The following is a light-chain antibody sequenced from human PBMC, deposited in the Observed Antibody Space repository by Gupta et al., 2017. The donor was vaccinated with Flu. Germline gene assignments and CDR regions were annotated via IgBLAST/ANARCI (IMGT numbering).Light chain of an antibody. Sequence: SYELTQPPSVSVSTGQTATTTCSGNTLSTQYTYWYQQKPGQAPVLVIFTDTERPSGIPERFSGSNSGTTVTLTISGVQSEDEAAYYCPSSDNSGTYVVFGGGTKLTV. CDR2: TDT. CDR1: TLSTQY. CDR3: PSSDNSGTYVV. J-gene: IGLJ2*01. V-gene: IGLV3-25*02.